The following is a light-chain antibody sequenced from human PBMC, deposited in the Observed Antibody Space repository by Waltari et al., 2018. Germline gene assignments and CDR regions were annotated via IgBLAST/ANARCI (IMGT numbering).Light chain of an antibody. CDR3: CSYAGGSAFV. V-gene: IGLV2-23*02. Sequence: QSALTQPASVSGSPGQSITISCTGTSSAVGSYNLVSWYQHPPGKAPKLIIYGVSKRPSGVSNRFSGSKSGNTASLTISGLRTEDEADYYCCSYAGGSAFVFGTGTKITVL. CDR1: SSAVGSYNL. CDR2: GVS. J-gene: IGLJ1*01.